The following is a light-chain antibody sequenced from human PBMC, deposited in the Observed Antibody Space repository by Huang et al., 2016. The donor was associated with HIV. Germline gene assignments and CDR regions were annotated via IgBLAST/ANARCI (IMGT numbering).Light chain of an antibody. J-gene: IGKJ3*01. CDR1: QSVSRN. CDR2: GAS. V-gene: IGKV3-15*01. Sequence: EIVMTQSPATLSVSPGQRVTLSCRASQSVSRNLAWYQQKPGQAPRLLIDGASTRATGIPARFSGSGSGTEFTLTISSLQSEHFAVYYCQQYNDWPITFGPGTKVDAK. CDR3: QQYNDWPIT.